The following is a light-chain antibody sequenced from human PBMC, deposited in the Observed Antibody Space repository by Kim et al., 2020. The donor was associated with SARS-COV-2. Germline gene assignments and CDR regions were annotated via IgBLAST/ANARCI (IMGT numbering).Light chain of an antibody. Sequence: QAVVTQEPSLTVSPGGTVTLTCGSSIGPVTSAQYPYWFQQRPGQAPRTLIYDTFTKHSWTPARFSGSVLGGKAVLTLFGARPEDEADYYCLLSLGAAGGVIFGGGTRLTVL. CDR1: IGPVTSAQY. CDR3: LLSLGAAGGVI. V-gene: IGLV7-46*02. J-gene: IGLJ2*01. CDR2: DTF.